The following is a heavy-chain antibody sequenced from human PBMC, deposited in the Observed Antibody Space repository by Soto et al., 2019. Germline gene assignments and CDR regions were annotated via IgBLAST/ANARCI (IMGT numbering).Heavy chain of an antibody. CDR1: GFTFSSYG. CDR2: IWYDGSNK. CDR3: ARAPPNYDILTGPVYGMDV. J-gene: IGHJ6*02. Sequence: QVQLVESGGGVVQPGRPLRLSCAASGFTFSSYGMHWVRQAPGKGLEWVAVIWYDGSNKYYADSVKGRFTISRDNSKNTLYLKMNSLRAEDTAVYYCARAPPNYDILTGPVYGMDVWGQGTTVTVSS. V-gene: IGHV3-33*01. D-gene: IGHD3-9*01.